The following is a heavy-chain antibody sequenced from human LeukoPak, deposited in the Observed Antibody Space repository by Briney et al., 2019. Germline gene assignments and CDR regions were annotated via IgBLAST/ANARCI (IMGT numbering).Heavy chain of an antibody. CDR3: AKGRRGYSYYMDD. J-gene: IGHJ6*03. D-gene: IGHD5-18*01. Sequence: PGGSLRLSCAASGFTFSSYAMHWVRQAPGKGLEWVSGISWNSGSIDYADSVKGRFTISRDNAKNSLNLQMNSLRAEDTALYYCAKGRRGYSYYMDDWGQGTTVTVSS. CDR2: ISWNSGSI. V-gene: IGHV3-9*01. CDR1: GFTFSSYA.